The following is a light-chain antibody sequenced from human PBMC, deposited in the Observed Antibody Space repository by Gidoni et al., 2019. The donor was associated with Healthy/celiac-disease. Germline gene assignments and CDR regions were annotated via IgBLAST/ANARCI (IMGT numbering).Light chain of an antibody. J-gene: IGKJ2*01. Sequence: EIVLTQSPGTLSLSPGERATLSCRASQSVSSSYLAWYQQKPGQAPRLLIYGASSRATGIPDRFSGSGSGTDFTLTISRLEPEDFAVYYCQQYGSSPHTFGQWPKLEIK. CDR3: QQYGSSPHT. CDR1: QSVSSSY. CDR2: GAS. V-gene: IGKV3-20*01.